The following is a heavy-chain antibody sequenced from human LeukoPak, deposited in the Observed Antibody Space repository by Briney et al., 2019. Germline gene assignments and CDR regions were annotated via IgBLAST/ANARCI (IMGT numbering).Heavy chain of an antibody. CDR3: ARDPDYDYVWGSYRLDY. CDR1: GDTFTSYA. V-gene: IGHV1-3*01. D-gene: IGHD3-16*02. J-gene: IGHJ4*02. CDR2: INAGNGNT. Sequence: ASVKVSCKASGDTFTSYAMHWVRQAPGQRLEWMGWINAGNGNTKYSQKFQGRVTITRDTSASTAYMELSRLRSEDTAVYYCARDPDYDYVWGSYRLDYLGQGTLVTVSS.